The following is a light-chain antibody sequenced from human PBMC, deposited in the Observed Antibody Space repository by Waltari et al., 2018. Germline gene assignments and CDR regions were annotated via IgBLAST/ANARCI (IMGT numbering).Light chain of an antibody. V-gene: IGKV3-20*01. CDR1: QSVSRS. J-gene: IGKJ1*01. Sequence: DIVLTQSPGTLSLSPGERATLSCRASQSVSRSLAWYQQKPGQAPRLLIYGASTRATGSPERCSGGGSGTDFSRTISRLEPEDFAVYYCQHYVSLPATFGQGTKGEIK. CDR3: QHYVSLPAT. CDR2: GAS.